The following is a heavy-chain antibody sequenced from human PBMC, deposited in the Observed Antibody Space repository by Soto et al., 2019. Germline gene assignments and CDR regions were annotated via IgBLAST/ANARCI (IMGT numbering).Heavy chain of an antibody. D-gene: IGHD3-16*01. Sequence: PSETLSLTCAVYGGSFSGYYWTWIRQPPGTGLEWIGEINHSGSTNYNPSLKSRVTISVDTSKNQFFLKLTSVTAADTAMYYCAKTKEGGFDPWGQGILVTVSS. V-gene: IGHV4-34*01. CDR1: GGSFSGYY. J-gene: IGHJ5*02. CDR2: INHSGST. CDR3: AKTKEGGFDP.